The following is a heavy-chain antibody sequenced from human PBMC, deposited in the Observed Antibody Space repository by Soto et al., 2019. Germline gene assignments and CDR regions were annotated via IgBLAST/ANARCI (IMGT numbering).Heavy chain of an antibody. J-gene: IGHJ2*01. CDR3: ARDRPATVGSWYNEL. CDR2: ISSSGGTI. V-gene: IGHV3-48*01. CDR1: GFTFNAYS. Sequence: EAQLVESGGGLVLTGGSLRLSCAASGFTFNAYSMNWVRQAPGKGLEWVSYISSSGGTIYYADSVKRRLTISRDNAKNALYVQMNSLRGEDTAVYYCARDRPATVGSWYNELWGRGTLVTVSS. D-gene: IGHD4-17*01.